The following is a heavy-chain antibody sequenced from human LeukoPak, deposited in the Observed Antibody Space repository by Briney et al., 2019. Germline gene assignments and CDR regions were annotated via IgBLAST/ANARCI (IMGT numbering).Heavy chain of an antibody. Sequence: ASETLSLTCTVSGGSISSSYYYWGWIRQPPGKGLEWIGSIYYSGSTYYNPSLKSRVTISVDTSKNQFSLKLSSVTAADTAVYYCARSDILTGYQPFDYWGQGTLVTVSS. CDR1: GGSISSSYYY. CDR2: IYYSGST. D-gene: IGHD3-9*01. J-gene: IGHJ4*02. V-gene: IGHV4-39*07. CDR3: ARSDILTGYQPFDY.